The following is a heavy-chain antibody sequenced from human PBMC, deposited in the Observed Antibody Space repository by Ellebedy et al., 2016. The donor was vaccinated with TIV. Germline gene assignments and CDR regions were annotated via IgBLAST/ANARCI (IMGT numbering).Heavy chain of an antibody. CDR1: GFTFSSYS. V-gene: IGHV3-21*01. Sequence: GGSLRLSXAASGFTFSSYSMNWVRQAPGKGLEWVSSISSSSSYIYYADSVKGRFTISRDNAKNSLYLQMNSLRAEDTAVYYCARDTAGTSYYYYYYMDVWGKGTTVTVSS. CDR3: ARDTAGTSYYYYYYMDV. J-gene: IGHJ6*03. CDR2: ISSSSSYI. D-gene: IGHD6-19*01.